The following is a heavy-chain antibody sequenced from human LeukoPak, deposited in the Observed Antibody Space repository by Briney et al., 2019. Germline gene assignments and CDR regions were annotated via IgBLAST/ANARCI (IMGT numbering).Heavy chain of an antibody. J-gene: IGHJ4*02. CDR1: GGSFSGYY. CDR3: ARGRMIVVVITLKNYFDY. CDR2: INHSGST. D-gene: IGHD3-22*01. Sequence: PSETLSLTCAVYGGSFSGYYWGWIRQPPGKGLEWIGEINHSGSTNYNPSLKSRVTISVDTSKNQFSLKLSSVTAADTAVYYCARGRMIVVVITLKNYFDYWGQGTLVTVSS. V-gene: IGHV4-34*01.